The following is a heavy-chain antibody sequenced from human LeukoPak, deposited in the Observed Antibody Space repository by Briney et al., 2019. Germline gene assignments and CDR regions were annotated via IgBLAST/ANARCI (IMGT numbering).Heavy chain of an antibody. CDR3: ARDGLLWPKGDY. CDR1: GYTFTDYY. CDR2: INPNSGGT. Sequence: GASVKVSCKASGYTFTDYYMHWVRQAPGQGLEWMGWINPNSGGTNYAQKFQGRVTMTRDTSISTVYMELNSLRSDDTAVYYCARDGLLWPKGDYWGQGTLVTVSS. D-gene: IGHD3-10*01. J-gene: IGHJ4*02. V-gene: IGHV1-2*02.